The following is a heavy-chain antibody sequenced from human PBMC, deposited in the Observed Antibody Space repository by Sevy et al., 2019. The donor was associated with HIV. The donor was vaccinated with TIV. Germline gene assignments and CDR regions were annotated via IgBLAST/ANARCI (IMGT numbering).Heavy chain of an antibody. Sequence: GGSLRLSCAGSGFTFSFYAMHWVRQAPGKGLEWVAVISYNGNNKKYADSGKGRFTISRDNSKNTVYLQMNSLRGEDTAAYYCAREGLVPTATPDRYYFYGMDIWGQGTTVTVSS. CDR3: AREGLVPTATPDRYYFYGMDI. D-gene: IGHD2-2*01. V-gene: IGHV3-30*04. CDR2: ISYNGNNK. CDR1: GFTFSFYA. J-gene: IGHJ6*02.